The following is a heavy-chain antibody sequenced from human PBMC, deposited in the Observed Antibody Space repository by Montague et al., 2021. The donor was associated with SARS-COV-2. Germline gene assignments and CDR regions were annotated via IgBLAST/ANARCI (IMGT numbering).Heavy chain of an antibody. CDR1: GGSITGYY. V-gene: IGHV4-59*01. D-gene: IGHD4-23*01. Sequence: SETLSLTCTASGGSITGYYWRWLRRSPGKGLEWIAYIYDGGAVNYNPSLGSRVTILTDTSKNQLFLKVNSVIAADTAVYYCVRDHPYGGPRGAYDIWGQGTVVTVSS. CDR3: VRDHPYGGPRGAYDI. CDR2: IYDGGAV. J-gene: IGHJ3*02.